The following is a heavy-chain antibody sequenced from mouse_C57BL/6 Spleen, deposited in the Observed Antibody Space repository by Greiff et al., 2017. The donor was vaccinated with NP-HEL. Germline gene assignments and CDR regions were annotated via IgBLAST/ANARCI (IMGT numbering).Heavy chain of an antibody. CDR2: IDPSDSYT. D-gene: IGHD2-1*01. Sequence: QVQLQQPGAELVRPGTSVKLSCKASGYTFTSYWMHWVKQRPGQGLEWIGVIDPSDSYTNYNQKFKGKATLTVDTSSSTAYMQLSSLTSEDSAVYYCARRNYVWYFDVWGTGTTVTVSS. J-gene: IGHJ1*03. V-gene: IGHV1-59*01. CDR1: GYTFTSYW. CDR3: ARRNYVWYFDV.